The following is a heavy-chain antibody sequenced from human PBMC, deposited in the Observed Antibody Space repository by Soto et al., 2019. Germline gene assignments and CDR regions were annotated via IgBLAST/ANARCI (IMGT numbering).Heavy chain of an antibody. CDR2: INSDESVR. Sequence: GGSLRLSCAASGFTFNTFWMHWVRQAPGKGPIWVSRINSDESVRDYADSVKGRLTISRDNAKNTVYLQMDGLRPEDTAVYYCSRGEGSCTTTKYNPANSWSDPWGQGT. CDR3: SRGEGSCTTTKYNPANSWSDP. J-gene: IGHJ5*02. D-gene: IGHD2-2*01. V-gene: IGHV3-74*01. CDR1: GFTFNTFW.